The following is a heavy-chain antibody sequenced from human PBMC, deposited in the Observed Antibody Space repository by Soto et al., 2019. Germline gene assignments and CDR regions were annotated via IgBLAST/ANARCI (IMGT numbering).Heavy chain of an antibody. V-gene: IGHV3-13*01. J-gene: IGHJ6*02. D-gene: IGHD4-4*01. Sequence: GGSLRLSCAASGFTFSSYDMHWVRQATGKGLEWVSAIGTAGDTYYPGSVKGRFTIPRENAKNSLYLQMNSLRAEDTAVYYCARAQMTTVPLYYYYGMDVWGQGTTVTVSS. CDR2: IGTAGDT. CDR1: GFTFSSYD. CDR3: ARAQMTTVPLYYYYGMDV.